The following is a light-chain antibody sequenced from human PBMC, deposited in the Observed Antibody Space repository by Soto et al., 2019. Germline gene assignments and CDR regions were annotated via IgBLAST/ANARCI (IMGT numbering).Light chain of an antibody. CDR1: QSVSSSY. V-gene: IGKV3-20*01. J-gene: IGKJ5*01. Sequence: EIVLTQSPGTLSLSPGERATLSCRASQSVSSSYLAWYQQKPGQAPRLLIYGASSRATGIPDRFSGSGSGTGFTFTISRLEPEDFAVYYCQQYGSSPLITFGQGTRLEIK. CDR3: QQYGSSPLIT. CDR2: GAS.